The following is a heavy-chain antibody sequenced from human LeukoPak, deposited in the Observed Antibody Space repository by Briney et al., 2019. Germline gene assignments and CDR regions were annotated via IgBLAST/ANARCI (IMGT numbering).Heavy chain of an antibody. CDR3: ARGGGSYLDYFDY. J-gene: IGHJ4*02. Sequence: GRSLRLSCAASGFTFSSYGMHWVRQAPGKGLEWVAVIWYDGSNKYYADSVKGRFTISRDNSKNTLYLQMNSLRAEDTAVYYCARGGGSYLDYFDYWGQGTLVTVSS. CDR2: IWYDGSNK. CDR1: GFTFSSYG. D-gene: IGHD1-26*01. V-gene: IGHV3-33*01.